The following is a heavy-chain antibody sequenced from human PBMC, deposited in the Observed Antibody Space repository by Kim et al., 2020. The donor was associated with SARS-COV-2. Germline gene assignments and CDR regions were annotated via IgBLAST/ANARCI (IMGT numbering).Heavy chain of an antibody. Sequence: DTVKGRFTISRDNAKTSLYQQMNSLSAEDTAVYYCARAYYVDTAMTGVDYWGQGPLVTVSS. D-gene: IGHD5-18*01. V-gene: IGHV3-48*03. CDR3: ARAYYVDTAMTGVDY. J-gene: IGHJ4*02.